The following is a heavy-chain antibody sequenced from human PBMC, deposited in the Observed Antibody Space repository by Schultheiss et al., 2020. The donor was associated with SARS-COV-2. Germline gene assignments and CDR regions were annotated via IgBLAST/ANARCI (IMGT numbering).Heavy chain of an antibody. CDR3: AREPIRTYSSSSKDY. CDR1: GGSVSSGSYY. J-gene: IGHJ4*02. D-gene: IGHD6-6*01. V-gene: IGHV4-31*03. CDR2: IYYSGST. Sequence: SETLSLTCTVSGGSVSSGSYYWSWIRQPPGKGLEWIGYIYYSGSTYYNPSLKSRVTISVDTSKNQFSLKLSSVTAADTAVYYCAREPIRTYSSSSKDYWGQGTLVTVSS.